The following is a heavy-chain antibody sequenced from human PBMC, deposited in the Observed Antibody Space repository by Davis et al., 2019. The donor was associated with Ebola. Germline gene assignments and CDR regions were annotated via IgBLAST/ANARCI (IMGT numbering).Heavy chain of an antibody. Sequence: SETLSLTCTVSGGPINNYFWSWIRQPPGKGLEWIGSIYYSGSTNYNPSLKSRVTISVDTSKNQFSLKLSSVTATDTAVYYCGGIAVAGTELGSDYWGQGTLVTVSS. D-gene: IGHD6-19*01. CDR1: GGPINNYF. CDR3: GGIAVAGTELGSDY. V-gene: IGHV4-59*08. J-gene: IGHJ4*02. CDR2: IYYSGST.